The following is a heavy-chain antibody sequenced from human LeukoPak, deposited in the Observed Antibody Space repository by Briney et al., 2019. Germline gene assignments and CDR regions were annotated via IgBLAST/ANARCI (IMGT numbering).Heavy chain of an antibody. V-gene: IGHV3-23*01. CDR2: LSGSGGGT. CDR1: GITLSNYG. J-gene: IGHJ4*02. Sequence: GGSLRLSRAVSGITLSNYGMSWVRQAPGKGLEWVAGLSGSGGGTNYADSVQGRFTISRDNPKNTLYLQMNSLRAEDTAAYFCAKRGVVIRVFLVGFHKEAYYFDSWGQGALVTVSS. CDR3: AKRGVVIRVFLVGFHKEAYYFDS. D-gene: IGHD3-10*01.